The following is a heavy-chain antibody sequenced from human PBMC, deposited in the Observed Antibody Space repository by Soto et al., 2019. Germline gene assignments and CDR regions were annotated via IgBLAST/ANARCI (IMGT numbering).Heavy chain of an antibody. CDR3: ARARYNWNYVNAFDI. Sequence: GASVKVSCKASGYTFTSYGISWVRQAPGQGLEWMGWISAYNGNTNYAQKLQGRVTMTTDTSTSTAYMELRGLRSDDTAVYYCARARYNWNYVNAFDIWGQGTMVTVSS. D-gene: IGHD1-7*01. V-gene: IGHV1-18*04. J-gene: IGHJ3*02. CDR2: ISAYNGNT. CDR1: GYTFTSYG.